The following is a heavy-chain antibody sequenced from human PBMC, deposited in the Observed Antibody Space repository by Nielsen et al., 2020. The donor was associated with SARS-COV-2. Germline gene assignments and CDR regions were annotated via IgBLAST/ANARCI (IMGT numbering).Heavy chain of an antibody. CDR1: GFTFSSYG. CDR3: AREDSSGSLD. CDR2: IWYDGSNK. D-gene: IGHD3-22*01. V-gene: IGHV3-33*01. J-gene: IGHJ4*02. Sequence: GESLKISCAASGFTFSSYGMHWVRQAPGKGLEWVAVIWYDGSNKYYADSVKGRFTISRGNSKNTLYLQMNSLRAEDTAVYYCAREDSSGSLDWGQGTLVTVSS.